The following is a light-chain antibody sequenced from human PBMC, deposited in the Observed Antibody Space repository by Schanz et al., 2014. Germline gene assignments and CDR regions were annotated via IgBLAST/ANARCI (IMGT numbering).Light chain of an antibody. CDR3: SSYTSSSTVV. Sequence: QSALTQPASVSGSPGQSITISCTGTSSDFGAYNYVSWYQQHPGKAPKLMIYDVRNRPSGVSNRFSGSKSVNTASLTISGLQAEDEADYYCSSYTSSSTVVFGGGTKLTVL. CDR1: SSDFGAYNY. J-gene: IGLJ2*01. V-gene: IGLV2-14*03. CDR2: DVR.